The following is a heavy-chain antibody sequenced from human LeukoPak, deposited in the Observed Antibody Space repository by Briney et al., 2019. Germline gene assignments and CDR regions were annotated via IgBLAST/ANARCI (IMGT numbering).Heavy chain of an antibody. CDR2: ISSSSSTI. V-gene: IGHV3-48*01. CDR3: ARDPYDWSAPGDFDY. CDR1: GFTFSSYS. D-gene: IGHD5-12*01. J-gene: IGHJ4*02. Sequence: GGSLRLSCAASGFTFSSYSMNWVRRAPGKGLEWVSYISSSSSTIYYADSVKGRFTISRDNAKNSLYLQMNSLRAEDTAVYYCARDPYDWSAPGDFDYWGQGTLVTVSS.